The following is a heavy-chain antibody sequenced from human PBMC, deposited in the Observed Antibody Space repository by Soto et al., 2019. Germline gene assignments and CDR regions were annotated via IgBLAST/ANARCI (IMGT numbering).Heavy chain of an antibody. D-gene: IGHD5-12*01. CDR1: GYTFTSYG. V-gene: IGHV1-18*01. CDR3: ARDGGYSGYDPSSRGSCPAY. CDR2: ISAYNGNT. J-gene: IGHJ4*02. Sequence: ASVKVSCKASGYTFTSYGISWVRQAPGQGLEWMGWISAYNGNTNYAQKLQGRVTMTTDTSTSTAYMELRSLRSDDTAVYYCARDGGYSGYDPSSRGSCPAYWGQGTLVTVYS.